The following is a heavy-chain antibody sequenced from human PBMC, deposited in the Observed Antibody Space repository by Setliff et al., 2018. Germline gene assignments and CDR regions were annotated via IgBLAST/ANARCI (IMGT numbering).Heavy chain of an antibody. CDR1: GYTFANYG. Sequence: GASVKVPCKASGYTFANYGVTWVRQAPGQGLEWMGWISGYTGNTNYAQKLQGRVSMTTDTSTNTAYMELSNLRYDDTAIYYCSRLVRYCSTTTCQRASGAEVWGQGTLVTVSS. V-gene: IGHV1-18*01. J-gene: IGHJ4*02. CDR2: ISGYTGNT. CDR3: SRLVRYCSTTTCQRASGAEV. D-gene: IGHD2-8*01.